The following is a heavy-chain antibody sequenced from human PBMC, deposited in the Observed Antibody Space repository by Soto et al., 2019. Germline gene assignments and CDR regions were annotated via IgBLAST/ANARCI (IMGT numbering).Heavy chain of an antibody. CDR3: AKDFYQRESPPIAAAGTLDIGAFDI. Sequence: GASVKVSCKASGYTFTSYDINWVRQATGQGHEKMGWMNPNSGNTGYAQKFQGRVTMTRNTSISTAYMELSSLRAEDTALYYCAKDFYQRESPPIAAAGTLDIGAFDIWGQGTMVTVSS. CDR2: MNPNSGNT. D-gene: IGHD6-13*01. V-gene: IGHV1-8*01. CDR1: GYTFTSYD. J-gene: IGHJ3*02.